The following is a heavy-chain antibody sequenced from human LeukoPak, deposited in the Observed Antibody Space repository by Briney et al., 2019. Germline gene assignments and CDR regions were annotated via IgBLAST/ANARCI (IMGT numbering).Heavy chain of an antibody. V-gene: IGHV3-11*04. J-gene: IGHJ4*02. CDR1: GFTFSDYY. Sequence: SXRLSCAASGFTFSDYYMTWIRQAPGKGLEWVSYISNSGNSIYYADSVKGRFTISRDNAKKSLYLQMNSLRAEDTAVYYCARGYRSGDYWGQGTLVTVSS. CDR2: ISNSGNSI. CDR3: ARGYRSGDY. D-gene: IGHD3-10*01.